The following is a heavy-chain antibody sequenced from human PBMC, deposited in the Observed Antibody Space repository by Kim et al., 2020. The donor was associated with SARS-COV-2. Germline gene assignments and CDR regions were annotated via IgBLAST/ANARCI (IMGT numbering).Heavy chain of an antibody. CDR2: IYPGDSDT. Sequence: GESLKISCKGSGYSFTSYWIGWVRQMPGKGLEWMGIIYPGDSDTRYSPSFQGQVTISADKSISTAYLQWSSLKASDTAMYYCARQGALYGSGSWTHNNWFDPWGQGTLVTVSS. V-gene: IGHV5-51*01. J-gene: IGHJ5*02. CDR3: ARQGALYGSGSWTHNNWFDP. CDR1: GYSFTSYW. D-gene: IGHD3-10*01.